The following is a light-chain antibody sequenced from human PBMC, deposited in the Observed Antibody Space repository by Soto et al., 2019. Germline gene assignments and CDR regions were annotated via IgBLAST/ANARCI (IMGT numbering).Light chain of an antibody. CDR2: DVS. Sequence: QSALTQPASVSGSPGQSITISCTGTSSDVGAYNYVSGYQQHPDKAPKLMIYDVSNRPSGVSTRFSGSKSGNTASLTISGLQTEDEADYYCSSYTSSSSYVFGTGTKLTVL. CDR1: SSDVGAYNY. V-gene: IGLV2-14*03. CDR3: SSYTSSSSYV. J-gene: IGLJ1*01.